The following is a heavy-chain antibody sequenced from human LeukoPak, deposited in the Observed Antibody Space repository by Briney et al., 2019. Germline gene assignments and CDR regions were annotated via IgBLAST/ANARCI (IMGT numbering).Heavy chain of an antibody. J-gene: IGHJ5*02. CDR3: AGYGSGTYEVDP. CDR2: IYYSGST. Sequence: SETLSLTCIVSGGSITSGDYYWSWIRQPPGKGLEWIGYIYYSGSTYYNPSLKSRVTISLDTSNNQFSLKLSSVTAADTAVYYCAGYGSGTYEVDPWGQGTLVTDSS. CDR1: GGSITSGDYY. D-gene: IGHD3-10*01. V-gene: IGHV4-30-4*01.